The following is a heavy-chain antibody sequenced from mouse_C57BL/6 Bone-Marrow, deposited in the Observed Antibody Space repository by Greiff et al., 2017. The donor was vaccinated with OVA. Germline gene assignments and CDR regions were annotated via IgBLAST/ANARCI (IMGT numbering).Heavy chain of an antibody. Sequence: QVQLQQSGPGLVQPSQRLSITCTVSGFSLTSYGVHWVRQSPGKGLEWLGVIWSGGSTDYNAAFISRLSISKDNSKSQVFFKMNSLQADDTAIYYCARLGRSFAYWGQGTLVTVSA. CDR3: ARLGRSFAY. J-gene: IGHJ3*01. V-gene: IGHV2-2*01. D-gene: IGHD4-1*01. CDR2: IWSGGST. CDR1: GFSLTSYG.